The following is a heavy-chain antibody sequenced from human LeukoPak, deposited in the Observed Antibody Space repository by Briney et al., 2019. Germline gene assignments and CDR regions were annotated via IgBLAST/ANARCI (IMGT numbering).Heavy chain of an antibody. CDR2: IIPIFGTA. V-gene: IGHV1-69*06. CDR1: GGTFSSYA. CDR3: ARDPPDSSGYYFPEFDY. D-gene: IGHD3-22*01. Sequence: SVKVSCKASGGTFSSYAISWVRQAPGQGLEWMGGIIPIFGTANYAQKFQGRVTITADKSTSTAYMELSSLRSDDTAVYYCARDPPDSSGYYFPEFDYWGQGTLVTVSS. J-gene: IGHJ4*02.